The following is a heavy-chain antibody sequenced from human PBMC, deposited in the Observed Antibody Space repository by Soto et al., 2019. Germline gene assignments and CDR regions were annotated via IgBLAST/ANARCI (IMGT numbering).Heavy chain of an antibody. J-gene: IGHJ4*02. CDR1: GYTLTELS. V-gene: IGHV1-24*01. D-gene: IGHD6-19*01. CDR2: FDPEDGET. CDR3: ATDKKQWLAVFDY. Sequence: SVKVSCKVSGYTLTELSMHWVRQAPGKGLEWMGGFDPEDGETINAQKFQGRVTMTEDTSTDTAYMELSSLRSEDTAVYYCATDKKQWLAVFDYWGQGTLVTVSS.